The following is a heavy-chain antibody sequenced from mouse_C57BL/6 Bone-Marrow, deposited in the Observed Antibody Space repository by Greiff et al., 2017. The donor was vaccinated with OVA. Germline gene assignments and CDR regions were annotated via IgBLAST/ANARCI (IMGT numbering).Heavy chain of an antibody. CDR3: AVITTVVDY. CDR2: IDPSDSYT. Sequence: QVQLQQPGAELVMPGASVKLSCKASGYTFTSYWMHWVKQRPGQGLEWIGEIDPSDSYTNYNQKFKGKSTLTVDKSSSTAYMQLSSLPSEDSAVYYCAVITTVVDYWGQGTTLTVSS. CDR1: GYTFTSYW. J-gene: IGHJ2*01. V-gene: IGHV1-69*01. D-gene: IGHD1-1*01.